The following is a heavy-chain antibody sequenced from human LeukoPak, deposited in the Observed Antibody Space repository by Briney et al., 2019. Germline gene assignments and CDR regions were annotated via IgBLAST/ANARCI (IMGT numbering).Heavy chain of an antibody. D-gene: IGHD6-13*01. Sequence: ASVKVSCNVSGYTLTELSMHWVRQAPGKGLEWMGGFDPEDGETIYAQKFQGRVTLTEDTSTDTAYMELSSLRSEDTAVYYCARDPAFCIAAAGACYYYGMDVWGQGTTVTVSS. J-gene: IGHJ6*02. CDR3: ARDPAFCIAAAGACYYYGMDV. CDR2: FDPEDGET. CDR1: GYTLTELS. V-gene: IGHV1-24*01.